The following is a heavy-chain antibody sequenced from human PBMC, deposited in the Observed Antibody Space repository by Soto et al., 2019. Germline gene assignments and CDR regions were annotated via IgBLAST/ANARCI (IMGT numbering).Heavy chain of an antibody. CDR3: EKDRNSSGPCRFDP. V-gene: IGHV3-23*01. CDR2: ISGSVVTT. CDR1: GFTFRSYD. D-gene: IGHD6-19*01. Sequence: EGSRRRSCAPSGFTFRSYDMSRVLRAPWKGLEWVSSISGSVVTTDYADSVKGRFTISRDNSKNMVYLQMNSLRAEQTAVYYCEKDRNSSGPCRFDPWGQGTLVTVSS. J-gene: IGHJ5*02.